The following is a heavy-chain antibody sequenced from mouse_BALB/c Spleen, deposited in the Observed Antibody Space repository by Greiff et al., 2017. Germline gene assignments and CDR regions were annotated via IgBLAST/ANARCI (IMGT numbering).Heavy chain of an antibody. CDR2: ISSGGSYT. Sequence: EVQGVESGGGLVKPGGSLKLSCAASGFTFSSYAMSWVRQSPEKRLEWVAEISSGGSYTYYPDTVTGRFTISRDNAKNTLYLEMSSLKSEDTAMYYCARGGVYFDYWGQGTTLTVSS. CDR3: ARGGVYFDY. CDR1: GFTFSSYA. V-gene: IGHV5-9-4*01. J-gene: IGHJ2*01.